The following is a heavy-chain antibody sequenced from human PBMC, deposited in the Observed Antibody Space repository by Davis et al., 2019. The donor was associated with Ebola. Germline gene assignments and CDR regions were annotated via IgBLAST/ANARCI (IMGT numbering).Heavy chain of an antibody. CDR3: ARVSSHGDPDY. V-gene: IGHV3-33*01. CDR2: IWYDGSNK. CDR1: GFTFSSYG. Sequence: GESLKISCAASGFTFSSYGMHWVRQAPGKGLEWVAVIWYDGSNKFYADSVKGRFTISRDNSKNMLYLQMNSLRAEDTAVYYCARVSSHGDPDYWGQGTLVTVPS. J-gene: IGHJ4*02. D-gene: IGHD4-17*01.